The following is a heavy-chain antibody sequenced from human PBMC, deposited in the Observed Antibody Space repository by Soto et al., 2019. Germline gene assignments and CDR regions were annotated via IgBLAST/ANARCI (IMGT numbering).Heavy chain of an antibody. Sequence: TPPVACMFSPESASVRHWTWIRQPPGRGVEWIGEINHGGTTHHNPSLKSRGFISVDTSKNQVSLKLSSVTATDTAIYYCARGGIPDFFDYWGQGTLVTVSS. J-gene: IGHJ4*02. V-gene: IGHV4-34*01. CDR1: PESASVRH. CDR3: ARGGIPDFFDY. CDR2: INHGGTT.